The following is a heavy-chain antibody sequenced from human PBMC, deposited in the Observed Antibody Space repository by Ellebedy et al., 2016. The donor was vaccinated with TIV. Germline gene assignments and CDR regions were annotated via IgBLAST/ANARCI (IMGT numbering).Heavy chain of an antibody. CDR1: GFSLSTGAMC. J-gene: IGHJ4*02. CDR2: IDWADDK. CDR3: ARYYYDSSAYDY. V-gene: IGHV2-70*12. D-gene: IGHD3-22*01. Sequence: SGPTLVKPTQTLTLTCTFSGFSLSTGAMCVSWIRQPPGKALEWLALIDWADDKYYNTSLNTRLTISNDTSKNQVVLSMTDMDPVDTATYYCARYYYDSSAYDYWGQGTLVTVSS.